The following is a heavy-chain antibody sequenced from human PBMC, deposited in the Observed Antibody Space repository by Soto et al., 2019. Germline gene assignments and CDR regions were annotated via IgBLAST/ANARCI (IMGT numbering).Heavy chain of an antibody. CDR3: ARLDVDIVATIRLVGYYFDY. CDR1: GLTFSSYW. J-gene: IGHJ4*02. Sequence: EVQLVESGGGLVQPGGSLRLSCAASGLTFSSYWMSWVRQAPGKELEWVANIKQDGSEKYYVDSVKGRFTISRDNAKNSLYLQMKSLRVEDTAVYYCARLDVDIVATIRLVGYYFDYWGQGTLVTVSS. CDR2: IKQDGSEK. D-gene: IGHD5-12*01. V-gene: IGHV3-7*05.